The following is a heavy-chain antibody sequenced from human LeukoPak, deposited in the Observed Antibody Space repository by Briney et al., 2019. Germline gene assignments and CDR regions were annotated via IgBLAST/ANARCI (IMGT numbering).Heavy chain of an antibody. J-gene: IGHJ4*02. D-gene: IGHD2-15*01. CDR3: ASHLGYCSGGSCYWDY. CDR1: GGSISSSIYY. Sequence: SETLSLTCTVSGGSISSSIYYWGWIRQPPGKGLEWIGYIYYSGSTNYNPSLKSRVTISVDTSKNQFSLKLSSVTAADTAVYYCASHLGYCSGGSCYWDYWGQGTLVTVSS. V-gene: IGHV4-61*05. CDR2: IYYSGST.